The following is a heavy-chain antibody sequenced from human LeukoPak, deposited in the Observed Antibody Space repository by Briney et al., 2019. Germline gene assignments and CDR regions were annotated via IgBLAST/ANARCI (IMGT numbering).Heavy chain of an antibody. CDR3: ARLPNRRQQLISGGDY. CDR1: GGSISSSSYY. D-gene: IGHD6-13*01. J-gene: IGHJ4*02. V-gene: IGHV4-39*01. Sequence: PSETLSLTCTVSGGSISSSSYYWGWIRQPPGKGLEWIGSIYYSGSTYYNPSLKSRVTISVDTSKNQFSLKLSSVTAADTAVYYCARLPNRRQQLISGGDYWGQGTLVTVSS. CDR2: IYYSGST.